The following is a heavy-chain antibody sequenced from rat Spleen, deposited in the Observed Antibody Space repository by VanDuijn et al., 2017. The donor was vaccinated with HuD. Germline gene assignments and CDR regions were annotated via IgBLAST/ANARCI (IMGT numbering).Heavy chain of an antibody. CDR1: GFTFGDFY. D-gene: IGHD1-2*01. CDR3: TRPCSRRYVMDA. J-gene: IGHJ4*01. CDR2: ISYDGSKT. Sequence: EVQLVESDGGLVQPGRSLKLSCAASGFTFGDFYMAWVRQAPAKGLEWVTTISYDGSKTYYRDSVKGRFTISRDNARSTLNLHMDSLRSEDTAIYYCTRPCSRRYVMDAWGQGASVTVSS. V-gene: IGHV5-29*01.